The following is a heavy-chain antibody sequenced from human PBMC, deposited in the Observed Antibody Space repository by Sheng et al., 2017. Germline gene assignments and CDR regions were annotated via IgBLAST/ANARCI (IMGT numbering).Heavy chain of an antibody. CDR2: IWYDGSNK. J-gene: IGHJ4*02. V-gene: IGHV3-33*01. CDR3: ARDTSYGSRYYFVL. CDR1: GFTFSSYG. Sequence: QVQLVESGGGVVQPGRSLRLSCAASGFTFSSYGMHWVRQAPGKGLEWVAVIWYDGSNKYYADSVKGRFTISRDNSKNTLYLQMNSLRAEDTAVYYCARDTSYGSRYYFVLLGPREP. D-gene: IGHD3-10*01.